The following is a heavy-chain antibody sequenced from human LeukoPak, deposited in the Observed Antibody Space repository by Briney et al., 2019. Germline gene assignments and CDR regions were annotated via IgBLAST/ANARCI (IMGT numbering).Heavy chain of an antibody. CDR3: AGDIAARWYYFDY. CDR2: IWYDGSNK. CDR1: GFTFSSYG. V-gene: IGHV3-33*01. D-gene: IGHD6-13*01. J-gene: IGHJ4*02. Sequence: GGSLRLSCAASGFTFSSYGMHWVRQAPGKGLEWVAVIWYDGSNKYYADSVKGRFTISRDNSKNTLYLQMNSLRAEDTAVYYCAGDIAARWYYFDYWGQGTLVTVSS.